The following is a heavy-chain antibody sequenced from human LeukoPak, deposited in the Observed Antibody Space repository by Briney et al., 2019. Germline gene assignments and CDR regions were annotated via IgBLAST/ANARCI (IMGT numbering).Heavy chain of an antibody. CDR3: AREPPELGAFDI. J-gene: IGHJ3*02. D-gene: IGHD6-13*01. V-gene: IGHV3-66*01. CDR2: IYSGGST. Sequence: GGSLRLSCAASGFTVSSNYMSWVRQAPGKGLEWVSVIYSGGSTYYADSVKGRFTISRDNSKNTLYLQMNRLRAEDTAVYYCAREPPELGAFDIWGQGTMVTVSS. CDR1: GFTVSSNY.